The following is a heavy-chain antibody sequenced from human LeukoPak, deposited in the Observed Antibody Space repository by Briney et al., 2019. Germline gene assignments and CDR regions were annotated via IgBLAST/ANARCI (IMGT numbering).Heavy chain of an antibody. CDR3: ARARGGDYYDSSGYYDTFRHYYYYYMDV. CDR2: LYHSGST. Sequence: SETLSLTCTVSGYSISSGYYWGWIRPPPGKGLEWIGSLYHSGSTYYNPSLKSRVTISVDTSKNQFSLKLSSVTAADTAVYYCARARGGDYYDSSGYYDTFRHYYYYYMDVWGKGTTVTVSS. D-gene: IGHD3-22*01. J-gene: IGHJ6*03. V-gene: IGHV4-38-2*02. CDR1: GYSISSGYY.